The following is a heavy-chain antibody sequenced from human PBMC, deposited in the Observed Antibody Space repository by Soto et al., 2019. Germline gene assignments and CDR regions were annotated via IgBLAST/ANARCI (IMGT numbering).Heavy chain of an antibody. CDR2: ISSSGSYI. J-gene: IGHJ3*02. V-gene: IGHV3-21*01. Sequence: GGSLRLSCAASGFTFSTYSMNWVRQAPGKGLEWVSSISSSGSYIYYADSVKGRFTISRDNAKNSLYLQVNSLRAEDTAVYYCARDPTYSSSWPDAFDIWGQGTMVTVSS. CDR3: ARDPTYSSSWPDAFDI. CDR1: GFTFSTYS. D-gene: IGHD6-13*01.